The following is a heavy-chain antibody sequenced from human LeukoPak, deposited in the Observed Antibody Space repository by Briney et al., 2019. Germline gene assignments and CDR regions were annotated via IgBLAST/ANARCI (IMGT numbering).Heavy chain of an antibody. CDR2: ISRSGTET. D-gene: IGHD4-23*01. CDR1: GFTFSNYG. J-gene: IGHJ4*02. Sequence: GGSLRLSCAASGFTFSNYGMSWVRQAPGKGLEWVSVISRSGTETYHADSVRGRFTISRDNAKNTLYLQMNSLRAGDTAVYYCAKKFPDSSGNPAYDWGQGTLVTVSS. V-gene: IGHV3-23*01. CDR3: AKKFPDSSGNPAYD.